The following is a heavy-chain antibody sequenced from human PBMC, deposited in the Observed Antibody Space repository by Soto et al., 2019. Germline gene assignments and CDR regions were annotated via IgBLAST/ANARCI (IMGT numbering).Heavy chain of an antibody. J-gene: IGHJ5*02. Sequence: GGSLRLSCAASGFTFSSYAMHWVRQAPGKGLEWVAVISYDGSNKYYADSVKGRLTISRDNSKNTLYLQMNSLRAEDTAVYYCANLWEANKNLNWFDPWGQGTLVTVSS. V-gene: IGHV3-30-3*01. CDR2: ISYDGSNK. D-gene: IGHD1-26*01. CDR3: ANLWEANKNLNWFDP. CDR1: GFTFSSYA.